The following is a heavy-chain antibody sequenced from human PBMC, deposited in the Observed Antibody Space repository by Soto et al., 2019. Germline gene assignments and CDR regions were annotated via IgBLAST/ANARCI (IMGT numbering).Heavy chain of an antibody. CDR2: ISSSSSTI. Sequence: PGGSLRLSCAASGFTFSIYSMNWFRQAPGKGLEWVSYISSSSSTIYYADSVKGRFTISRDNAKNSLYLQMNSLRAEDTAVYYCARDGSAAGPPDAFDIWGQGTMVTVSS. J-gene: IGHJ3*02. CDR1: GFTFSIYS. V-gene: IGHV3-48*01. D-gene: IGHD6-13*01. CDR3: ARDGSAAGPPDAFDI.